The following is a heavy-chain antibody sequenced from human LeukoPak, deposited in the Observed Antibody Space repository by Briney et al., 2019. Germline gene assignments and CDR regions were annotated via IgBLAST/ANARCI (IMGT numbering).Heavy chain of an antibody. CDR3: AKSGGIVGDY. D-gene: IGHD1-26*01. Sequence: GGSPRLSCAASGFTFSSYAMSWVRQAPGKGLEWVSAISGSGGSTYCADSVKGRFTISRDNSKNTLYLQMNSLRAEDTAVYYCAKSGGIVGDYWGQGTLVTVSS. J-gene: IGHJ4*02. CDR1: GFTFSSYA. CDR2: ISGSGGST. V-gene: IGHV3-23*01.